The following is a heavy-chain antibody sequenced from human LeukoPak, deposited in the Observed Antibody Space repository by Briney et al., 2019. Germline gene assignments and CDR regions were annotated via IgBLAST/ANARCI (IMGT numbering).Heavy chain of an antibody. Sequence: PGRSLRLSCAASGFTFTSYGMHWVRQAPGKGLEWVAVMSYDGSNTYYADSVKGRFTISRDNSKNTLYLQMNSLRAEDTAVYYCAKDSHQLPDYWGQGTLVTVSS. J-gene: IGHJ4*02. D-gene: IGHD2-2*01. CDR2: MSYDGSNT. CDR3: AKDSHQLPDY. CDR1: GFTFTSYG. V-gene: IGHV3-30*18.